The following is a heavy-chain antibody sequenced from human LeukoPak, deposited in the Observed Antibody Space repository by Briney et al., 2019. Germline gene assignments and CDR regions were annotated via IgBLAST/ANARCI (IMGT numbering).Heavy chain of an antibody. V-gene: IGHV3-23*01. J-gene: IGHJ4*02. CDR1: GFSFSSYA. CDR2: LKGTGEK. CDR3: ARDMRSHGGNSDYYFDY. Sequence: GGSLRLSCVASGFSFSSYAMSWVRQTPARGVEWVSSLKGTGEKYYAGSVKGRFTLSRDYSRNTVYLQMNNLRLDDTSVYYCARDMRSHGGNSDYYFDYWGQGTLVTVSS. D-gene: IGHD4-23*01.